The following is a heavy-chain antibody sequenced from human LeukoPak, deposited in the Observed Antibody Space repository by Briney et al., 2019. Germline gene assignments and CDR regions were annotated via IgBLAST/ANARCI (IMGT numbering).Heavy chain of an antibody. J-gene: IGHJ2*01. CDR2: ISSGSGNR. CDR3: AALRGLQNWYFDL. Sequence: GGSLRLSCAASGSTFSSYNINWVSQAPGKGMEWVSYISSGSGNRYYADSVKVRFTISRDNAKNSLFLQMNSLRAEDTAVYYCAALRGLQNWYFDLWGRGTLVTVSS. V-gene: IGHV3-48*01. D-gene: IGHD4-17*01. CDR1: GSTFSSYN.